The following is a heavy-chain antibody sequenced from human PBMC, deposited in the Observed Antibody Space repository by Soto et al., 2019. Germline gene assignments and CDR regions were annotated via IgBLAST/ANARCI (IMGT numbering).Heavy chain of an antibody. Sequence: QVQLVQSGAEVKKPGASVKVSCKASGYTFTSYDINWVRQATGQGLEWMGWMNPNSGNTGYAQKFQGRVTMTRNTSISTAYMELSSLRSEDTAVYYCARGRGYCTNGVCYDYDAFDIWGQGTMVTVSS. V-gene: IGHV1-8*01. CDR3: ARGRGYCTNGVCYDYDAFDI. CDR2: MNPNSGNT. J-gene: IGHJ3*02. CDR1: GYTFTSYD. D-gene: IGHD2-8*01.